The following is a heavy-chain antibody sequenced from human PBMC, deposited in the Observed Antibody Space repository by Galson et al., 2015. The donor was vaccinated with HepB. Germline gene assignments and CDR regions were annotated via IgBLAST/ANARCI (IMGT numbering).Heavy chain of an antibody. CDR1: GYSFSNYW. CDR2: IYPGDSDT. D-gene: IGHD5-18*01. V-gene: IGHV5-51*01. CDR3: ARQISSYGYLSDY. Sequence: QSGAEVKKPGESLKISCKGFGYSFSNYWIGWVRQMPGKGLEWMGIIYPGDSDTRYSPSFQGQVTISADKSISTAYLQWSSLKASVTAMYYCARQISSYGYLSDYWGQGTLVTVSS. J-gene: IGHJ4*02.